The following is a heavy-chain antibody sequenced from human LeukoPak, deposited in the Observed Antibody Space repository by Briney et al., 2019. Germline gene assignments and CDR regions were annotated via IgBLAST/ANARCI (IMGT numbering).Heavy chain of an antibody. CDR3: ARIPEC. J-gene: IGHJ1*01. Sequence: GGSLRLSCAASGFDFSTYAMHWVRQAPGKGLEFVSAISKSGDDTSYGNSMKGRFIISRDNVKNTVDLQMGSLRVDDTGIYYCARIPECWGQGTLVTVSS. CDR1: GFDFSTYA. CDR2: ISKSGDDT. V-gene: IGHV3-64*01. D-gene: IGHD3-3*01.